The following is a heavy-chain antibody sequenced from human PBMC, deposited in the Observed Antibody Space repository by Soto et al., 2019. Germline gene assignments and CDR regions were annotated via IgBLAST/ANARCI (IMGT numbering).Heavy chain of an antibody. J-gene: IGHJ4*02. D-gene: IGHD2-2*01. CDR1: GFTFNNYG. CDR3: AREDSIIIPAVSDF. V-gene: IGHV3-21*01. Sequence: PGGSLRISCVVSGFTFNNYGINWVRQAPGKGLEWVSTVSKSDYTYYSDSVKGRFTISRDNAKNSVSLQMNTLRAEDTAVYYCAREDSIIIPAVSDFWGQGTLVTVSS. CDR2: VSKSDYT.